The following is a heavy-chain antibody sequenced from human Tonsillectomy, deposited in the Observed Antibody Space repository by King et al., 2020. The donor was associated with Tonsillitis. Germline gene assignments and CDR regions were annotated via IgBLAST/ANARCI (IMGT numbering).Heavy chain of an antibody. CDR3: ARANFSSDAFDI. Sequence: VQLVESGGGVVQPGRSLRLSCAASGFTFSSYGMHWVRQAPGKGLEWVAVLWYDGSNKYYADSVKGRFTISRDNSKNTLYLQMNSLRAEDTAVYYCARANFSSDAFDIWGQGTMVTVSS. CDR1: GFTFSSYG. V-gene: IGHV3-33*01. D-gene: IGHD4/OR15-4a*01. CDR2: LWYDGSNK. J-gene: IGHJ3*02.